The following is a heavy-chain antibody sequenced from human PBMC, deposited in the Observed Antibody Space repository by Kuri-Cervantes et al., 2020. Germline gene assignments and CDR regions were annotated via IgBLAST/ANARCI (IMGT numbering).Heavy chain of an antibody. CDR3: ARQARNYYDMRAFDI. D-gene: IGHD3-22*01. Sequence: SETLSLTCTVSGGSISSSSYYWGWIRQPPGKGLEWIGSIYYSGSTYYNPPLKSRVTISVDTSKNQFSLKLSSVTAADTAVYYCARQARNYYDMRAFDIWGQGTMVTVSS. CDR2: IYYSGST. CDR1: GGSISSSSYY. J-gene: IGHJ3*02. V-gene: IGHV4-39*01.